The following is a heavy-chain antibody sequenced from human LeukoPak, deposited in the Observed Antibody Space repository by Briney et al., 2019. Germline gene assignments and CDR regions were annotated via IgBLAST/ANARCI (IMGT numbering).Heavy chain of an antibody. Sequence: GALRLSCAASGFTFSSYWMSWVRQAPGKGLEWVANIKQDGSEKYYVDSVKGRFTISRDNAKNSLYLQMNSLRAEDTAVYYCARDIGPSGGWFDPWGQGTLVTVSS. D-gene: IGHD3-3*01. V-gene: IGHV3-7*01. CDR3: ARDIGPSGGWFDP. CDR1: GFTFSSYW. J-gene: IGHJ5*02. CDR2: IKQDGSEK.